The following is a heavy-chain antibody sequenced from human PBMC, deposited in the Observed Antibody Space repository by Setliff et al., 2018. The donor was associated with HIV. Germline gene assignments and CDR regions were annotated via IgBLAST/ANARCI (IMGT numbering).Heavy chain of an antibody. D-gene: IGHD6-6*01. CDR3: ASGLIAPRF. CDR2: IYTSGSA. CDR1: GGSISSSTYY. J-gene: IGHJ4*02. V-gene: IGHV4-39*07. Sequence: SETLSLTCTVSGGSISSSTYYWGWIRQPPGKGLEWIGRIYTSGSANYNPSLKSRVTMTVDTSKNQFSLKLSSVTAADTAVYYCASGLIAPRFWGQGSLVTVSS.